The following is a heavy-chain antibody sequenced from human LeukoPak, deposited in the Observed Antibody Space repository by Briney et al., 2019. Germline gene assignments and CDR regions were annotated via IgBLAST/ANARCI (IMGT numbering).Heavy chain of an antibody. D-gene: IGHD6-19*01. CDR2: NNPNSGGT. V-gene: IGHV1-2*06. CDR1: GYTFTGYY. J-gene: IGHJ4*02. CDR3: ARSSGWLDFDY. Sequence: GASVKVSCKASGYTFTGYYMHWVRQAPGQGLEWMGRNNPNSGGTNYAQKFQGRVTMTRDTSISTAYMELSRLRSDDTAVYYCARSSGWLDFDYWGQGALVTVSS.